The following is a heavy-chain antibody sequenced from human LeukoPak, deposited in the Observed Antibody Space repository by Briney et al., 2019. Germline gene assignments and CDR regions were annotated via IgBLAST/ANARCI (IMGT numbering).Heavy chain of an antibody. D-gene: IGHD3-22*01. Sequence: SETLSLTCAVSGGSISSGGYSWSWIRQPPGKGLEWIGYIYYSGSTNYNPSLKSRVTISVDTSKNQFSLKLSSVTAADTAVYYCARAPHHRYYDSSGDYYFDYWGQGTLVTVSS. CDR1: GGSISSGGYS. CDR3: ARAPHHRYYDSSGDYYFDY. V-gene: IGHV4-61*08. CDR2: IYYSGST. J-gene: IGHJ4*02.